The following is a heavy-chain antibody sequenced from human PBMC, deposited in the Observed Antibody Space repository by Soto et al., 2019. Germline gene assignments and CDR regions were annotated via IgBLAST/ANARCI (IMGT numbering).Heavy chain of an antibody. D-gene: IGHD4-17*01. J-gene: IGHJ4*02. Sequence: ASVKVSCKASGYTFTNYAMHWVRQAPRQRLEWMGWINAVNGNTKYSQKFQGRVTITRDTSASTAYMELSSLRSEDTAMYYCTRMTTVTTIDDWGQGTLVTVSS. CDR2: INAVNGNT. V-gene: IGHV1-3*01. CDR3: TRMTTVTTIDD. CDR1: GYTFTNYA.